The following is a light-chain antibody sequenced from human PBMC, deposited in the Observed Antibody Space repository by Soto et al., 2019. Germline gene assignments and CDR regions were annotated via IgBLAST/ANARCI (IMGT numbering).Light chain of an antibody. CDR3: LQDDDYPFT. J-gene: IGKJ4*01. V-gene: IGKV1-6*01. Sequence: AIQVTQSPSSLSASVGDRVTITCRASQGIRNELSWYQQKPGKAPKFLIFAAFNLQSGVPSRFSGSGSGTDFTLTISSLQPEDFATYFCLQDDDYPFTFGGGTKVDIK. CDR1: QGIRNE. CDR2: AAF.